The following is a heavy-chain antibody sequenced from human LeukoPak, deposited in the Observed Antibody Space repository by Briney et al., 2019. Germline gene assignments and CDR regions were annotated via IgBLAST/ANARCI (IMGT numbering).Heavy chain of an antibody. Sequence: PSETLSLTCTVSGYSISSGYYWGWIRQSPGKGLEWIGSIYHSGRSYYNPSLKSRVTISVDTSKNYFSLKLSSVTAADTAVYYCAREEENYDFWRAHYYYYYYMDVWGKGTTVTVSS. V-gene: IGHV4-38-2*02. J-gene: IGHJ6*03. CDR2: IYHSGRS. CDR3: AREEENYDFWRAHYYYYYYMDV. D-gene: IGHD3-3*01. CDR1: GYSISSGYY.